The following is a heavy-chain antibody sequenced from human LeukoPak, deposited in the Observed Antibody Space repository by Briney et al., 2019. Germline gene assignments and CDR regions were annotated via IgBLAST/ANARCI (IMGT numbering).Heavy chain of an antibody. CDR1: GYTFTDYY. Sequence: ASVKVSCKACGYTFTDYYTHWVRQAPGQGVEWMGWINPNGRGTNYAQKFQGRVTMTRDTSISTAYMELSRLRSDDTAVYYCASLYGDYVSSDYWGQGTLVSVSS. J-gene: IGHJ4*02. CDR2: INPNGRGT. CDR3: ASLYGDYVSSDY. D-gene: IGHD4-17*01. V-gene: IGHV1-2*02.